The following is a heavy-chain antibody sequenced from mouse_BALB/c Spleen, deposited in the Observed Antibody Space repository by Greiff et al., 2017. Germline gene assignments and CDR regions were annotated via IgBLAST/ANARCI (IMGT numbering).Heavy chain of an antibody. J-gene: IGHJ3*01. Sequence: EVKLMESGGGLVQPGGSLKLSCAASGFDFSRYWMSWVRQAPGKGLEWIGEINPDSSTINYTPSLKDKFIISRDNAKNTLYLQMSKVRSEDTALYYCARPRGDGSSYVRFAYWGQGTLVTVSA. CDR2: INPDSSTI. CDR3: ARPRGDGSSYVRFAY. CDR1: GFDFSRYW. V-gene: IGHV4-1*02. D-gene: IGHD1-1*01.